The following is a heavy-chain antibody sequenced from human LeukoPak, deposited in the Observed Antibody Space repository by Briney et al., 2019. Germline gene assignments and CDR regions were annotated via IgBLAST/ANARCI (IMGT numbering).Heavy chain of an antibody. J-gene: IGHJ4*02. CDR3: ARLLGHDCGGDCYSIWYFDY. CDR2: IYYSGST. CDR1: GGSISSGGYY. V-gene: IGHV4-31*03. Sequence: SETLSLTCTVSGGSISSGGYYWSWIRQHPGKGLEWIGYIYYSGSTYYNPSLKSRVTISVDTSKNQFSLKLSSVTAADTAVYHCARLLGHDCGGDCYSIWYFDYWGQGTLVTVSS. D-gene: IGHD2-21*02.